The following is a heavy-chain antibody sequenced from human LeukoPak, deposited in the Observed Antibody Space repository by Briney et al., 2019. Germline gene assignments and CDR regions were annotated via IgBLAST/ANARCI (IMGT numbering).Heavy chain of an antibody. V-gene: IGHV3-7*01. CDR1: GFTFSNYW. CDR3: ASPYGGNVFDY. J-gene: IGHJ4*02. CDR2: IKQDGSEK. D-gene: IGHD4-23*01. Sequence: GGSLRLSCAASGFTFSNYWMSWVRQAPGKGLEWMANIKQDGSEKYYVDSVKGRFTISRDNARKSLYLQMNSLRAEDTAVYYCASPYGGNVFDYWGQGTLVTVSS.